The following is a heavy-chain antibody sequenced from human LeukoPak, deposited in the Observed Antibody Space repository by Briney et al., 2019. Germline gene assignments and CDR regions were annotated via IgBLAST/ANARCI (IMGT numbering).Heavy chain of an antibody. V-gene: IGHV3-23*01. CDR2: INGDGYST. CDR1: GFNFANYA. J-gene: IGHJ4*02. D-gene: IGHD2-2*01. Sequence: GGSLRLSCAASGFNFANYAVRWVRQAPGKGLEWVSSINGDGYSTSYADSVKGRFTISRDNSRNTLNLQMHGLRAEDTAVYYCARGWSTISYYFQYWGQGTLVTVSS. CDR3: ARGWSTISYYFQY.